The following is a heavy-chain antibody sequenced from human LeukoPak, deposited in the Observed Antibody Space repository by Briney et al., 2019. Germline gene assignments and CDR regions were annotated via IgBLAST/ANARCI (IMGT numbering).Heavy chain of an antibody. V-gene: IGHV3-49*03. Sequence: GGSLRLSCTTSGFIFGDYAVSWFRQAPGKGLEWVGHMRSKAHGETTEYAASVKGRFTISRDDSKSIAYLQMNSLRTEDTAVYYCSRGRQQLSYWGQGTLVTVSS. CDR1: GFIFGDYA. D-gene: IGHD6-13*01. J-gene: IGHJ4*02. CDR3: SRGRQQLSY. CDR2: MRSKAHGETT.